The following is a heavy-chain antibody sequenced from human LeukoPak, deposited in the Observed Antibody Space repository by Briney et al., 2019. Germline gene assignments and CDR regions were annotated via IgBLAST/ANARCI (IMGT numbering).Heavy chain of an antibody. V-gene: IGHV3-23*01. Sequence: GGSLRLSCEASGFSFRLYAMSWFRQAPGRGLEWVSGLDGDGGRKYYADSVKGRFTVSKDYSQNTLYLQMSSLRDEDTAIYYCAKDITLGDGRLAFDFWGQGTLVTVSS. CDR2: LDGDGGRK. J-gene: IGHJ3*01. CDR1: GFSFRLYA. D-gene: IGHD3-16*01. CDR3: AKDITLGDGRLAFDF.